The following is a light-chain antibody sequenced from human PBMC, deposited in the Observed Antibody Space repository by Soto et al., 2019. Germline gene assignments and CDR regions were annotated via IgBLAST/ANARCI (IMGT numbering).Light chain of an antibody. V-gene: IGKV3D-20*01. CDR3: QHYGECSSS. Sequence: IVLTQSPGTLSLSPGEVATLSCGASQTITYNFLAWYQKKPGLAPRLLVYDASNRATGIPARFIGSGSGTHFTLAIGTLEPEDFAVYCCQHYGECSSSFGGGTRVEI. CDR1: QTITYNF. CDR2: DAS. J-gene: IGKJ4*01.